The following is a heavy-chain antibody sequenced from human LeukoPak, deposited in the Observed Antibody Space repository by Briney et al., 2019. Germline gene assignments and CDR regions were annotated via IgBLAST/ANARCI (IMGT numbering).Heavy chain of an antibody. CDR3: ARASHDYGDYSHFDY. Sequence: PSETLSLTCTVSGGSISSSSYYWGWIRQPPGKGLEWIGSIYYSGSTYYNPSLKSRVTISVDTSKNQFSLKLSSVTAADTAVYYCARASHDYGDYSHFDYWGQGTLVTVSS. V-gene: IGHV4-39*07. CDR1: GGSISSSSYY. CDR2: IYYSGST. D-gene: IGHD4-17*01. J-gene: IGHJ4*02.